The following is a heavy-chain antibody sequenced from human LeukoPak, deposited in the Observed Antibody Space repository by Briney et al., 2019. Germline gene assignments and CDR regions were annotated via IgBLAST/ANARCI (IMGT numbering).Heavy chain of an antibody. Sequence: PGGSLRLFCGASGFTFSSAAMSWVRQAPGKGLEWVSLISSSGDNTYYSDSVKGRFSISRDDSRETLYLQMDSLRAEDTAVYNCGTYMQLTYWGQGILVTVSS. CDR3: GTYMQLTY. CDR1: GFTFSSAA. CDR2: ISSSGDNT. J-gene: IGHJ4*02. D-gene: IGHD6-13*01. V-gene: IGHV3-23*01.